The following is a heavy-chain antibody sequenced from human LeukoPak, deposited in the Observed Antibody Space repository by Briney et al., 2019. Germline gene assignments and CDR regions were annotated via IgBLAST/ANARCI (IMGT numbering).Heavy chain of an antibody. CDR2: IYYSGST. Sequence: SETLSLTCTVSDGSISSYYRSWIRQPPGKGLEYIGYIYYSGSTNYNPSLKSRVTISVDTSKKQFSLKLSSVTAADTAVYYCARTPGLLLLYWYFDLWGRGTLVTVSS. J-gene: IGHJ2*01. V-gene: IGHV4-59*01. D-gene: IGHD3-22*01. CDR3: ARTPGLLLLYWYFDL. CDR1: DGSISSYY.